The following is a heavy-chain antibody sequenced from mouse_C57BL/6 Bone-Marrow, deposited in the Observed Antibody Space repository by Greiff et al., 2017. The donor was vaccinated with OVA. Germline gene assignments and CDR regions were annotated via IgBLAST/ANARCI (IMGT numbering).Heavy chain of an antibody. CDR1: GYTFTSYW. CDR3: AREGPYWYFDV. Sequence: QVQLQQPGAELVRPGTSVKLSCKASGYTFTSYWMHWVKQRPGQGLEWIGVIDPSDSYTNYNQKFKGKATLTVDTSSSTAYMQLSSLTSEDSAVYYCAREGPYWYFDVWGTGTTVTFSS. J-gene: IGHJ1*03. V-gene: IGHV1-59*01. CDR2: IDPSDSYT.